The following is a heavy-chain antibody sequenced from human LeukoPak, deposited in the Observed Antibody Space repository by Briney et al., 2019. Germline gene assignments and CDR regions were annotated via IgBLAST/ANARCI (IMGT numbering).Heavy chain of an antibody. CDR3: AKDATGFSDFDY. D-gene: IGHD3-9*01. J-gene: IGHJ4*02. CDR2: ISGSGGRT. CDR1: GFSFSSCG. Sequence: GGSLRLSCVASGFSFSSCGMNWVRQAPGKGLEWVSGISGSGGRTYYADSVKGRFTISRDNSKNTLYLQMNNLRADDTAVYYCAKDATGFSDFDYWGQGTLVTVSS. V-gene: IGHV3-23*01.